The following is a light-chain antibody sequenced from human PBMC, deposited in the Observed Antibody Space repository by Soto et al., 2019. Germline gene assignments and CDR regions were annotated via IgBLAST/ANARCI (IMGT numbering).Light chain of an antibody. CDR1: QGISNY. J-gene: IGKJ1*01. CDR3: QKYNSAPWT. CDR2: AAS. V-gene: IGKV1-27*01. Sequence: DIQMTQSPSSLSASVGDKITITCRASQGISNYLAWYQQKPGKVPKLLIFAASTLQSGVPSRFSGSGSGTHFTLTISSLQPEDVATYYCQKYNSAPWTFGQGTKVDI.